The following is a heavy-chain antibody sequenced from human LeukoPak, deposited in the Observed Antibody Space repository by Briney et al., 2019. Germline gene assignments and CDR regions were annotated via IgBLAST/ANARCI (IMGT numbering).Heavy chain of an antibody. V-gene: IGHV4-4*07. J-gene: IGHJ4*02. CDR2: IYTSGST. Sequence: SETVSLTCSVSGGTISSYYWSWILQPAGKGLEWIGRIYTSGSTNYNPSLKSRVTMSVDTSKNHFSLKLSSVTAADTAVYYCARVDDGPRTVWGQGTLVTVSS. CDR3: ARVDDGPRTV. CDR1: GGTISSYY. D-gene: IGHD4-17*01.